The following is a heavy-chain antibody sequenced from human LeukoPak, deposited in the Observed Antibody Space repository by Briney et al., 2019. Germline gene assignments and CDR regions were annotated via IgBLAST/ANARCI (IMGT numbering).Heavy chain of an antibody. D-gene: IGHD3-10*01. CDR1: GFTFSRYG. J-gene: IGHJ4*02. CDR2: ISYDGSNK. Sequence: SGGSLRLSCAASGFTFSRYGMRWVREAPGEGVGGVAVISYDGSNKYYADSVKGRFTISRDNSKNPLYLQMNSLRAEDTAVYYCAKDPLRFVRWPGGFDYWGQGTLVTVSP. CDR3: AKDPLRFVRWPGGFDY. V-gene: IGHV3-30*18.